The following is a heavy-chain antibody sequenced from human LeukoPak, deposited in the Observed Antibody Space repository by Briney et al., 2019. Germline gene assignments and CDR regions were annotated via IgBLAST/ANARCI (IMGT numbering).Heavy chain of an antibody. D-gene: IGHD6-13*01. Sequence: GGSLRLSCAASGFTFSSYSMNWVRQALGKGLEWVSSISSSSSYIYYADSVKGRFTISRDNAKNSLYLQMNSLRAEDTAVYYCARDSPGIAAAGSLGGWGQGTLVTVSS. CDR1: GFTFSSYS. J-gene: IGHJ4*02. CDR2: ISSSSSYI. CDR3: ARDSPGIAAAGSLGG. V-gene: IGHV3-21*01.